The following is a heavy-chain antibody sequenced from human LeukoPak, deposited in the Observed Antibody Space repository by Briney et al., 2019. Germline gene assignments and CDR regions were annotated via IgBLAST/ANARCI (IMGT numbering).Heavy chain of an antibody. J-gene: IGHJ5*02. CDR1: GYSFTTYG. D-gene: IGHD3-10*01. CDR3: AIDGVRRAPGWFDT. V-gene: IGHV1-18*01. Sequence: ASVMVSCMASGYSFTTYGINWVRQAPGQGLEWMGWISTYDGSTRYAQNVQGRVTMARDTSTGTVYMELRNLRSDDTAIYYCAIDGVRRAPGWFDTWGQGTLVTVSS. CDR2: ISTYDGST.